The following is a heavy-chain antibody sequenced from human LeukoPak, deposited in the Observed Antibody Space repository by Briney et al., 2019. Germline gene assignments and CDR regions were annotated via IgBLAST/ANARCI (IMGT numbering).Heavy chain of an antibody. Sequence: SETLSLTCSVSGVSIDSYHWSWIRQPPGKGLEWIGYFCYTGSTNYSPSFEGRVTISEDTSKNQISLRLTSVTAADTAVYYCAGRTAATTRPFDYWGQGTLVTVSS. CDR2: FCYTGST. CDR3: AGRTAATTRPFDY. CDR1: GVSIDSYH. V-gene: IGHV4-59*01. D-gene: IGHD2-21*02. J-gene: IGHJ4*02.